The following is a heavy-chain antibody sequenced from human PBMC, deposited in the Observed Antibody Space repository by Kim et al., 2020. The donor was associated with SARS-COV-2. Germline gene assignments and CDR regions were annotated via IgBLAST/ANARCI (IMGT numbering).Heavy chain of an antibody. J-gene: IGHJ1*01. CDR3: ARYYYYDSGSFYKD. CDR2: VSSDGDST. Sequence: GGSLRLSCAASGFTFSSYAMHWVRQAPGKGLEYVSAVSSDGDSTYYADSVKGRFTISRDNSKNTLYLQMGSLRAEDMAVYYCARYYYYDSGSFYKDWGQG. D-gene: IGHD3-10*01. CDR1: GFTFSSYA. V-gene: IGHV3-64*02.